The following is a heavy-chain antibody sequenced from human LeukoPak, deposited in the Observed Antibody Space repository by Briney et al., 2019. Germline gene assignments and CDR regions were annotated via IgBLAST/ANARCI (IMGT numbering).Heavy chain of an antibody. V-gene: IGHV3-7*01. D-gene: IGHD5-24*01. CDR2: INQPGSEK. CDR3: ASHSHNNYFEY. CDR1: GFTFSSYW. Sequence: GGSLRLSCAASGFTFSSYWMSWVRQALGKGLEWVANINQPGSEKYYVESVKGRFTISRDNAKNSLYLQMNSLRAEDTAVYYCASHSHNNYFEYWGQGTLVTVSS. J-gene: IGHJ4*02.